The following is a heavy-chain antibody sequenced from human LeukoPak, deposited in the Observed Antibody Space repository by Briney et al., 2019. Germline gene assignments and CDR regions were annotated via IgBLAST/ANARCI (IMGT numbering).Heavy chain of an antibody. V-gene: IGHV4-39*01. J-gene: IGHJ1*01. CDR2: IYYSGST. D-gene: IGHD6-19*01. Sequence: SETLSLTCTVSGGFISSSSYYWGWIRQPPGKGLEWIGSIYYSGSTYYNPSLKSRVTISVDTSKNQFSLKLSSVTAADTAVYYCARLGSGWYMGYFQHWGQGTLVTVSS. CDR3: ARLGSGWYMGYFQH. CDR1: GGFISSSSYY.